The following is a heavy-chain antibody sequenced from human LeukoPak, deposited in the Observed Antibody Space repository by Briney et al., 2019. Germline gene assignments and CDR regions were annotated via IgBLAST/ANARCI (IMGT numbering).Heavy chain of an antibody. V-gene: IGHV3-33*01. D-gene: IGHD4-11*01. J-gene: IGHJ4*02. Sequence: GGSLRLSCAASGFTFSSYGMHWVRQAPGKGLEWVAVIWYDGSNKYYADSVKGRFTISRDNSKNTLYLQMNSLRAEDTAVYYCARDGDYRFFDYWGQGTLVTVSP. CDR2: IWYDGSNK. CDR1: GFTFSSYG. CDR3: ARDGDYRFFDY.